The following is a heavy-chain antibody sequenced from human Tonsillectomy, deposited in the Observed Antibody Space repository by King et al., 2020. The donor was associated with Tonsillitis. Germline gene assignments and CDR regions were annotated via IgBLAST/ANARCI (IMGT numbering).Heavy chain of an antibody. D-gene: IGHD6-19*01. CDR1: RFTFSSYG. J-gene: IGHJ4*02. CDR2: IWDDGSNK. V-gene: IGHV3-33*08. Sequence: VQLQESGGGVVQPGRSLRLSCAASRFTFSSYGMHWVRQAPGKGLEWVAVIWDDGSNKYYADSVKGRFTISRDNSKNTLYLQMNSLRAEDTAVYYCARAGIAVAEPPDYWGQGTLVTVSS. CDR3: ARAGIAVAEPPDY.